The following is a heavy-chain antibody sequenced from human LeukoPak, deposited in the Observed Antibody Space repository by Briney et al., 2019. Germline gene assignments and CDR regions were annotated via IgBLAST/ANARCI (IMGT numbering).Heavy chain of an antibody. CDR2: INSDGRST. CDR3: AREGYNYGPYYFDY. V-gene: IGHV3-74*01. Sequence: GGSLRLSCAASGFTFSSYWMHWVRQGPGKGLVWVSRINSDGRSTSNADSVKGRFTISRDNAKNTLYLQMNSLRAEDTAVYYCAREGYNYGPYYFDYWGQGTLVTVSS. CDR1: GFTFSSYW. D-gene: IGHD5-18*01. J-gene: IGHJ4*02.